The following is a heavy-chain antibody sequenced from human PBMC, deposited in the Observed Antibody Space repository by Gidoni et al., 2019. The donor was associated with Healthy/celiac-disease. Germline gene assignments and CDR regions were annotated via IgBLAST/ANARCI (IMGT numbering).Heavy chain of an antibody. Sequence: EVQLLESGGGLVQPGGSLRLSCAASGFTFSSYAMSWVRQAPGKGLEWVSAISGSGGSTYYADSVKGRFTISRDNSKNTLYLQMNSLRAEDTAVYYCAKDVGKYCSSTSCYDYYYGMDVWGQGTTVTVSS. CDR2: ISGSGGST. CDR3: AKDVGKYCSSTSCYDYYYGMDV. D-gene: IGHD2-2*01. J-gene: IGHJ6*02. V-gene: IGHV3-23*01. CDR1: GFTFSSYA.